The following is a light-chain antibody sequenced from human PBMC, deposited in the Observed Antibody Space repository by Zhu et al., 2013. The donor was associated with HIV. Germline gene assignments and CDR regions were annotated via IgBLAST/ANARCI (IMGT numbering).Light chain of an antibody. Sequence: DIQMTQSPSTLSASVGDRVTITCRASQSINSWLAWYQQKPGKAPKLLIYKASSLESGVPSRFSGSGSGTEFTLTISSLQPDDFGTYYCQQYNNWPCTFGLGTKLEIK. J-gene: IGKJ2*02. V-gene: IGKV1-5*03. CDR1: QSINSW. CDR3: QQYNNWPCT. CDR2: KAS.